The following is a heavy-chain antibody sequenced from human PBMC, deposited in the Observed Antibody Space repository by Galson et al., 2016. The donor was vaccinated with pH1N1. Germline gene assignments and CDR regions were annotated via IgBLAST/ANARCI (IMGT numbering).Heavy chain of an antibody. CDR3: AKCRDTSGNSAFDM. V-gene: IGHV3-30*18. D-gene: IGHD3-22*01. Sequence: SLRLSCAASGFTFSNYGMHWVRQAPGKGLEWVAVISYTGSEEYYVESVKGRFTISRDNSKNTLYLQMNSLRLEDTAVYYCAKCRDTSGNSAFDMWGQGTTVTVSS. CDR1: GFTFSNYG. CDR2: ISYTGSEE. J-gene: IGHJ3*02.